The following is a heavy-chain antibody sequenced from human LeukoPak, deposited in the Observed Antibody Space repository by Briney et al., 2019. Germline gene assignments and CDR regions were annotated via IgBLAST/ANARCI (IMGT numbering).Heavy chain of an antibody. CDR1: GDAISSGNY. D-gene: IGHD3-16*01. CDR2: IHHSGYT. J-gene: IGHJ4*02. CDR3: ARMGSDY. V-gene: IGHV4-38-2*01. Sequence: RPSETLSLTCVVSGDAISSGNYWGWIRQPPEKGLEWIGNIHHSGYTNYNPSLKSRVTISVDTSKNQFSLKMKSVTAADTAVYYCARMGSDYWGEETLVTVSS.